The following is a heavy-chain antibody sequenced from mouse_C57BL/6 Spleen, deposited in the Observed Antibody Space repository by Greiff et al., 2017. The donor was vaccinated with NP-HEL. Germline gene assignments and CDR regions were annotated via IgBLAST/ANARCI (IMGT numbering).Heavy chain of an antibody. CDR3: ARWTTVAYAMDY. Sequence: VQLQQSGAELVRPGTSVKVSRKASGYAFTNYLIEWVKQRPGQGLEWIGVINPGSGGTNYNEKFKGKATLTADKSSSTAYMQLSSLTSEDSAVYFCARWTTVAYAMDYWGQGTSVTVSS. CDR2: INPGSGGT. CDR1: GYAFTNYL. D-gene: IGHD1-1*01. V-gene: IGHV1-54*01. J-gene: IGHJ4*01.